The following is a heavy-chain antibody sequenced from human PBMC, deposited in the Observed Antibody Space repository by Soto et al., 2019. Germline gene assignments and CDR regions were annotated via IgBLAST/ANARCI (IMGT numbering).Heavy chain of an antibody. V-gene: IGHV3-21*01. CDR3: ARDRGPNGYDDNYYYYYGMDV. J-gene: IGHJ6*02. CDR2: ISSSSSYI. D-gene: IGHD5-12*01. CDR1: GFTFSSYS. Sequence: GGSLRLSCAASGFTFSSYSMNWVRQAPGKGLEWVSSISSSSSYIYYADSVKGRFTISRDNAKNSLYLQMNSLRAEDTAVYYCARDRGPNGYDDNYYYYYGMDVWGQGTTVTVSS.